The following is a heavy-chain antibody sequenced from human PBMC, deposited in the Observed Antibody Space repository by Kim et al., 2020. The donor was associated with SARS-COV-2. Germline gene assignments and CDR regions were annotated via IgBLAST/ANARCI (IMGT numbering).Heavy chain of an antibody. CDR1: GGSFSRFF. V-gene: IGHV4-34*01. D-gene: IGHD2-2*01. Sequence: SETLSLTCAVNGGSFSRFFWGWIRQPPGKGLEWIGEINHGGSANYNPSLKGRVSISVDTSKKQFSLTLTSVTAADTAVYYCASPPMDCSSTTCYPSHHY. CDR2: INHGGSA. CDR3: ASPPMDCSSTTCYPSHHY. J-gene: IGHJ6*03.